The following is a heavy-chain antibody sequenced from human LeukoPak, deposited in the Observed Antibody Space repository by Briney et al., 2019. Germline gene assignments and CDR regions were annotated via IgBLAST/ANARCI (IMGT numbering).Heavy chain of an antibody. CDR2: IYHSGST. Sequence: SQTLSLTCTVSGGSISSGGYYWSWIRQPPGKGLEWIGYIYHSGSTYYNPSLKSRVTISVDRSKNQFSLKLSSVTAADTAVYYCATGGGYCSSTSCSDTDAFDIWGQGTMVTVSS. V-gene: IGHV4-30-2*01. CDR1: GGSISSGGYY. J-gene: IGHJ3*02. CDR3: ATGGGYCSSTSCSDTDAFDI. D-gene: IGHD2-2*01.